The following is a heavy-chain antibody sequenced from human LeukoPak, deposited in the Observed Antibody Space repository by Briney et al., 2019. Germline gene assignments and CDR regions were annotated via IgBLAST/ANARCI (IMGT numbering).Heavy chain of an antibody. D-gene: IGHD3-22*01. CDR1: GYTFTGYY. Sequence: ASVKVSCKASGYTFTGYYMHWVRQALGQGLEWMGWINPNSGGTNYAQKFQGRVTMTRDTSISTAYMELSRLRSDDTAVYYCARYYYDSSGYYYPFDYWGQGTLVTVSS. V-gene: IGHV1-2*02. CDR3: ARYYYDSSGYYYPFDY. CDR2: INPNSGGT. J-gene: IGHJ4*02.